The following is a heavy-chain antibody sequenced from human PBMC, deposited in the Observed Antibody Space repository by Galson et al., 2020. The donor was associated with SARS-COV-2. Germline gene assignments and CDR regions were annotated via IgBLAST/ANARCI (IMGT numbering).Heavy chain of an antibody. J-gene: IGHJ3*02. V-gene: IGHV3-53*01. CDR1: GFTVSSNY. D-gene: IGHD3-3*01. CDR2: IYSGGST. Sequence: GGSLRLSCAASGFTVSSNYMSWVRQAPGKGLEWVSVIYSGGSTYYADSVKGRFTISRDNSKNTLYLQMNSLRAEDTAVYYCAREGGGVVIIPSGGTAFDIWGQGTMVTVSS. CDR3: AREGGGVVIIPSGGTAFDI.